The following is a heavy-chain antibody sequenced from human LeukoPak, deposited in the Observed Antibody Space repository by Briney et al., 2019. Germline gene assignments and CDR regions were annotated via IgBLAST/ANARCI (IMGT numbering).Heavy chain of an antibody. J-gene: IGHJ6*03. V-gene: IGHV3-15*01. CDR1: GFTFSNAW. CDR3: TTYTDYYYYYMTS. Sequence: GGSLRLSCAASGFTFSNAWMSWVRQAPGKGLEWVGRIKSKTDGGTTDYAAPVKGRFTISRDDSKNTLYLQMNSLKTGDTAVYYCTTYTDYYYYYMTSGAKGPRSPSP. D-gene: IGHD2-2*02. CDR2: IKSKTDGGTT.